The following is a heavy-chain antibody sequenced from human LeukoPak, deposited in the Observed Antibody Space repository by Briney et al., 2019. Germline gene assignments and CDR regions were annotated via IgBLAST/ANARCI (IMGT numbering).Heavy chain of an antibody. D-gene: IGHD2-15*01. CDR3: TRDCSGASCYEEMDY. CDR1: GFAIGDYA. CDR2: ISSKAFGAST. Sequence: PGGSLIFCCKPAGFAIGDYAMSWVRKAPRKGQEWIGIISSKAFGASTDYAPSVKSRFTVSRVDSKSIAYLQMNSLKTDDTAVYYCTRDCSGASCYEEMDYWGQGTLVTVSS. V-gene: IGHV3-49*04. J-gene: IGHJ4*02.